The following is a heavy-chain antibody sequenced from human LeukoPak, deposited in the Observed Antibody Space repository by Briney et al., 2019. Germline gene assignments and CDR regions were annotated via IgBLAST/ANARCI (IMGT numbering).Heavy chain of an antibody. V-gene: IGHV4-39*01. Sequence: PSETLSLTCTVSGGSISSSSYYWGWIRQPPGKGLEWIGSIYYSGSTYYNPSLKSRVTISADTSKNQFSLKLSSVTAADTAVYYCARLPNVLPDYWGQGTLVTVSS. D-gene: IGHD1-1*01. CDR2: IYYSGST. J-gene: IGHJ4*02. CDR1: GGSISSSSYY. CDR3: ARLPNVLPDY.